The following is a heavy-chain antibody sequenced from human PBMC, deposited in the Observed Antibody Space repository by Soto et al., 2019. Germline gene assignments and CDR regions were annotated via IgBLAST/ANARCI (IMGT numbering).Heavy chain of an antibody. CDR1: GGSIISSSYY. CDR2: IYYSGST. CDR3: ARPGYSSGWFSGGYGMDV. D-gene: IGHD6-19*01. Sequence: AETLSLTGTVSGGSIISSSYYWVGIRQPPGKGLEWMGSIYYSGSTYYNPSLKSRVTISVDTSKNQFSLKLSSVTAADTAVYYCARPGYSSGWFSGGYGMDVWGQGTTVTVSS. V-gene: IGHV4-39*01. J-gene: IGHJ6*02.